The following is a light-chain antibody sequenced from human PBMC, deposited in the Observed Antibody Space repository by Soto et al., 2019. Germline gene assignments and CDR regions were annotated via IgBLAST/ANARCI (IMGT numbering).Light chain of an antibody. V-gene: IGKV1-39*01. CDR3: QQTYTTPPET. Sequence: DIHMTQSPSSLSASVGDRFSITCLSSQPINDYLNWYRQAPGKAPTLLIYSASSLRSGVPSRFSGRGYGTNFTLIISSLQPEDFATYYCQQTYTTPPETFGPGTKVDI. CDR2: SAS. CDR1: QPINDY. J-gene: IGKJ3*01.